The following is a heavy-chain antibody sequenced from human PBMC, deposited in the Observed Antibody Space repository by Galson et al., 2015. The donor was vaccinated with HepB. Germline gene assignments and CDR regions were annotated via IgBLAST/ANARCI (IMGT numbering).Heavy chain of an antibody. CDR1: GFTFSGSA. V-gene: IGHV3-73*01. CDR3: TNGDYSDS. D-gene: IGHD4-17*01. J-gene: IGHJ5*01. Sequence: SLRLSCAASGFTFSGSAMHWVRQATGKGLEWVGRIRDKANKYATAYGASVKGRFTISRDDSKNTAYLQMNSLKTEDTAVYYCTNGDYSDSWGQGTLVTVSS. CDR2: IRDKANKYAT.